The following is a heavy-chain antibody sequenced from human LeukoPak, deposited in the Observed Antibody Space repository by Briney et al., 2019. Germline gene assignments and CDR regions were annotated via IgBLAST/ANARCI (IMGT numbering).Heavy chain of an antibody. V-gene: IGHV4-39*07. CDR2: IYYSGST. Sequence: SETLSLTCTVSGGSISSSSYYWGWIRQPPGKGLEWIGSIYYSGSTNYNPSLKSRVTISVDTSKDQFSLKLSSVTAADTAVYYCARGRYGGYLRRVYYFDYWGQGTLVTVSS. J-gene: IGHJ4*02. CDR3: ARGRYGGYLRRVYYFDY. D-gene: IGHD5-12*01. CDR1: GGSISSSSYY.